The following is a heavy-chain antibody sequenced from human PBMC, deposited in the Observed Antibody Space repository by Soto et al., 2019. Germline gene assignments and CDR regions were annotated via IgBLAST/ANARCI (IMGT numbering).Heavy chain of an antibody. Sequence: QVQLVQSGAEVKKPGSSVKVSCKASGGTFSSYTISWVRQAPGQGLEWMGRIIPILGIVNYAQKFQGRVTITADKSTSTAYMELSSLRSEDTAVYYCARGYDADCSGGSCYNNWFDPWGQGTLVTVSS. J-gene: IGHJ5*02. CDR3: ARGYDADCSGGSCYNNWFDP. V-gene: IGHV1-69*02. CDR1: GGTFSSYT. D-gene: IGHD2-15*01. CDR2: IIPILGIV.